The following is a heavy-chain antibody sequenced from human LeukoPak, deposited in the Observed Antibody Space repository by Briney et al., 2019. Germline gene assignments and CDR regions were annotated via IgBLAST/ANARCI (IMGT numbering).Heavy chain of an antibody. J-gene: IGHJ4*02. Sequence: PSETLSLTCTVSGGSISSYYWSWIRQPPGKGLEWIGYIYYSGSTNYNPSLKSRVTISVDPSKNQFPLKLSSVTAADTAVYYCARVSYDIFTGYYDSFDYWGQGTLVTVSS. CDR2: IYYSGST. CDR1: GGSISSYY. V-gene: IGHV4-59*01. CDR3: ARVSYDIFTGYYDSFDY. D-gene: IGHD3-9*01.